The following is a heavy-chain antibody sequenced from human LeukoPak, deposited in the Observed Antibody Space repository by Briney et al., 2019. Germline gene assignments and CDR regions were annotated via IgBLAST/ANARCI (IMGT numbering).Heavy chain of an antibody. CDR2: IYSGGST. Sequence: GGSLRLSCAASGFTFSSNYMSWVRQAPGKGLEWVSVIYSGGSTYYADSVKGRFTISRDNSKNTLYLQMNSLRAEDTAVYYCASRDEFWSGYYTYWGQGTLVTVSS. D-gene: IGHD3-3*01. CDR1: GFTFSSNY. V-gene: IGHV3-53*01. CDR3: ASRDEFWSGYYTY. J-gene: IGHJ4*02.